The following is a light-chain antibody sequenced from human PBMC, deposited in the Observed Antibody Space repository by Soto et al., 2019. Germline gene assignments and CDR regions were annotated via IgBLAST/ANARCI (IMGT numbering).Light chain of an antibody. CDR1: QSVDTY. J-gene: IGKJ2*01. CDR2: DAS. Sequence: EIVLTQSPVTLSLSPGERATLSCGASQSVDTYLAWYQQKPGQAPRLLIYDASNRATGIPARFSGGGSGTSFTLTISSLEPEDFGVYHCHQRHTWPRTFGQGTKLEIK. V-gene: IGKV3-11*01. CDR3: HQRHTWPRT.